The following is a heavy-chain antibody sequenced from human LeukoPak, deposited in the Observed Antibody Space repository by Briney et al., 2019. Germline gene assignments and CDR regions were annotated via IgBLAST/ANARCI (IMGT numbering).Heavy chain of an antibody. Sequence: GGSPRLSCAASGFTFSNAWMNWVRQAPGKGLEWVGRIKSKTDGGTTDYAAPVKGRFTISRDDSKNTLYLQMNSLKTEDTAVYYCTTDDSSGWYPSYYFDYWGQGTLVTVSS. V-gene: IGHV3-15*07. CDR1: GFTFSNAW. CDR3: TTDDSSGWYPSYYFDY. D-gene: IGHD6-19*01. J-gene: IGHJ4*02. CDR2: IKSKTDGGTT.